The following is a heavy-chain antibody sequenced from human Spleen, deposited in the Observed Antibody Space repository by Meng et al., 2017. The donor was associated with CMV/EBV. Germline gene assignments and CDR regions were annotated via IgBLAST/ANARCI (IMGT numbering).Heavy chain of an antibody. D-gene: IGHD2-2*02. J-gene: IGHJ6*02. CDR3: ARPADYCSSTSCYTYGMDV. V-gene: IGHV1-69*05. CDR2: IIPIFGTA. CDR1: GGTFSSYA. Sequence: SVKVSCKASGGTFSSYAISWVRQAPRQGLEWMGGIIPIFGTANYAQKFQGRVTITTDESTSTAYMELSSLRSEDTAVYYCARPADYCSSTSCYTYGMDVWGQGTTVTVSS.